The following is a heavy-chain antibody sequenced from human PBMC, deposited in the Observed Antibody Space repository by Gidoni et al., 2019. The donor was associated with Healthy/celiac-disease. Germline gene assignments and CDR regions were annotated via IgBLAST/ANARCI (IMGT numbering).Heavy chain of an antibody. J-gene: IGHJ4*02. Sequence: EVQLVESGGGLVKPGGSLRLSCAASGFTFSSYSMNWVRQAPGKGLEWVSSISSSISYIYYADSVKGRFTISRDNAKNSLYLQMNSLRAEDTAVYYCARDGDSSGYYAFDYWGQGTLVTVSS. CDR2: ISSSISYI. CDR1: GFTFSSYS. CDR3: ARDGDSSGYYAFDY. V-gene: IGHV3-21*01. D-gene: IGHD3-22*01.